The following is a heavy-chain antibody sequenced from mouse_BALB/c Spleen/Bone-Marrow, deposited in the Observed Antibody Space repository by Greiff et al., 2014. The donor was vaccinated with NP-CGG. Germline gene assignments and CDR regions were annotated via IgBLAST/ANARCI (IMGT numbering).Heavy chain of an antibody. CDR2: IDPENGDT. CDR3: NARGDYDFDYFDY. Sequence: VQLKHSGAELVRSGASVKLSCTASGFNIKDYYMHWVKQRPEQGLEWIGWIDPENGDTEYAPKFQGKATMTADTSSNTAYLQLSSLTSEDTAVYYCNARGDYDFDYFDYWGRGTTLTVSS. V-gene: IGHV14-4*02. CDR1: GFNIKDYY. D-gene: IGHD2-4*01. J-gene: IGHJ2*01.